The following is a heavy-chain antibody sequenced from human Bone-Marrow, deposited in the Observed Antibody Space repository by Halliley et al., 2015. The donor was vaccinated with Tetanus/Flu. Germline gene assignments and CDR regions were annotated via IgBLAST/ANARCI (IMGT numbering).Heavy chain of an antibody. V-gene: IGHV3-23*01. CDR1: GFTFRSYA. D-gene: IGHD3-3*01. CDR2: MSGSGGPT. J-gene: IGHJ3*02. Sequence: AASGFTFRSYAMTWVRQAPGKGLEWVSGMSGSGGPTNYADSVKGRFTISRDNSKNTLSLQMNSLRAEDTAIYYCAKERCITISSGGMCAFDIWGQGTMVTVSS. CDR3: AKERCITISSGGMCAFDI.